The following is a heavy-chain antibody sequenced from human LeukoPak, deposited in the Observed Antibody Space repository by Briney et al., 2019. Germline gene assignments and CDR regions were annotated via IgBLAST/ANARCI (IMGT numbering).Heavy chain of an antibody. Sequence: GGTLRLSCAASGFTFSSYGMSWARQAPGKGLEWVSAISGSGGSTYYADSVKGRFTISRDNSKNTLYLQMNSLRAEDTAVYYCAKRSGYSFKYYYYYMDVWGKGTTVTISS. V-gene: IGHV3-23*01. J-gene: IGHJ6*03. CDR3: AKRSGYSFKYYYYYMDV. CDR2: ISGSGGST. CDR1: GFTFSSYG. D-gene: IGHD5-18*01.